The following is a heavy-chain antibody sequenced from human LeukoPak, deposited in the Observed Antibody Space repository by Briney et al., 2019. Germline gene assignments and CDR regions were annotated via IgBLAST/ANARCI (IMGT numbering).Heavy chain of an antibody. CDR2: IKQDGSEK. D-gene: IGHD3-3*01. CDR3: ARYYDFWSGYYFPSYFDY. V-gene: IGHV3-7*01. Sequence: GGSLRLSCAASGFTFSSYWMSWVRQAPGKGLEWVANIKQDGSEKYYVDSVKGRFTISRDNAKNSLYLQMNSLRAEDTAVYYCARYYDFWSGYYFPSYFDYWGQGTLVTVSS. CDR1: GFTFSSYW. J-gene: IGHJ4*02.